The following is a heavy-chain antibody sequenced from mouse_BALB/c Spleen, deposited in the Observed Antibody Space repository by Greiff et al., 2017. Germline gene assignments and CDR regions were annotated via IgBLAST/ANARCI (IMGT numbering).Heavy chain of an antibody. Sequence: EVQRVESGGGLVKPGGSLKLSCAASGFTFSDYYMYWVRQTPEKRLEWVATISDGGSYTYYPDSVKGRFTISRDNAKNNLYLQMSSLKSEDTAMYYCASIGTTTGGYAMDYWGQGTSVTVSS. CDR2: ISDGGSYT. D-gene: IGHD2-14*01. CDR3: ASIGTTTGGYAMDY. J-gene: IGHJ4*01. CDR1: GFTFSDYY. V-gene: IGHV5-4*02.